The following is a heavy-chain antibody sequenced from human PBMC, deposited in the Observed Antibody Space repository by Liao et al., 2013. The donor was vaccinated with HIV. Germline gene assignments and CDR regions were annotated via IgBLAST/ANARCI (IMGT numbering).Heavy chain of an antibody. J-gene: IGHJ2*01. Sequence: QVQLQESGPGLVKPSETLSLTCTFSAGSISSYYWSWIRQPPGKGLEWIGYISKTGRTNYNPSLKSRVTISVDTSKNQVSLKLNSMTAADTAVYYCARGVQWLGNWYLDLWGRGTLVTVSS. V-gene: IGHV4-59*01. D-gene: IGHD6-19*01. CDR1: AGSISSYY. CDR2: ISKTGRT. CDR3: ARGVQWLGNWYLDL.